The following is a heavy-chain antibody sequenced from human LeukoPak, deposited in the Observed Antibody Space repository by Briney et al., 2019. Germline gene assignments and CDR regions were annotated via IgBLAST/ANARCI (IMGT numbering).Heavy chain of an antibody. CDR2: MNPNSGNT. D-gene: IGHD5-24*01. Sequence: APVKVSCKASGYTFTSYDINWVRQAPGQGLEWMGWMNPNSGNTGYAQKFQGRVTMTRNTSISTAYMELSRLRSDDTAVYYCAKGRDGYKIDYWGLGTLVTVAS. CDR1: GYTFTSYD. V-gene: IGHV1-8*01. CDR3: AKGRDGYKIDY. J-gene: IGHJ4*02.